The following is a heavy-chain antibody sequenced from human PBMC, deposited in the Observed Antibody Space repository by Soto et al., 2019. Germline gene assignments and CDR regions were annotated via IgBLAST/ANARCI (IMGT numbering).Heavy chain of an antibody. Sequence: ASVKVSCKASGYTFTNYTIHWVRQAPGQRLEWMGWINADNGNRKYSQKLQGRVTMTTDTSTSTAYMELRSLRSDDTAVYYCARDSPPVDYWGQGTLVTVSS. CDR3: ARDSPPVDY. J-gene: IGHJ4*02. CDR1: GYTFTNYT. V-gene: IGHV1-3*01. CDR2: INADNGNR.